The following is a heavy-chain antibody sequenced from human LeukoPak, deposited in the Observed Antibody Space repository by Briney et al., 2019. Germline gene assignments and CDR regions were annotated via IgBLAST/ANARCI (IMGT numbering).Heavy chain of an antibody. Sequence: PGGSLRLSCTASGFTFGDYAMSWVRQAPGKGLEWVGFIRSKAYGGTTEYAASVKGRFTISRDDSKSIAYLQMNSLKTEDTAVYYCTRVPGPLLWFGELFWDQYYFDYWGQGTLVTVSS. D-gene: IGHD3-10*01. V-gene: IGHV3-49*04. J-gene: IGHJ4*02. CDR2: IRSKAYGGTT. CDR1: GFTFGDYA. CDR3: TRVPGPLLWFGELFWDQYYFDY.